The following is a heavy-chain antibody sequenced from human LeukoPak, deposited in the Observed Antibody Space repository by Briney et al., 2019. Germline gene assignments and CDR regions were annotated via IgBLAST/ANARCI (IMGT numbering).Heavy chain of an antibody. J-gene: IGHJ2*01. Sequence: SETLSLTCTVSDGSISNHYWSWIRQPPGKGLEWIGNINYSGSTKYNPSLKSRVVMSVDTSKNQFSLKLSSVTAADTAVYYCARALGGDSSGYYPAPYWYFDLWGRGTLVTVSS. CDR1: DGSISNHY. D-gene: IGHD3-22*01. CDR2: INYSGST. V-gene: IGHV4-59*11. CDR3: ARALGGDSSGYYPAPYWYFDL.